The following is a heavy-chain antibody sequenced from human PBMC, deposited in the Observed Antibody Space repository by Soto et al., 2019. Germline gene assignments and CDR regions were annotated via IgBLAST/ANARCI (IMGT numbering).Heavy chain of an antibody. J-gene: IGHJ6*02. CDR2: IIPIFGTA. D-gene: IGHD1-1*01. V-gene: IGHV1-69*13. CDR3: ASVSGNATNNYGMDV. CDR1: GCTFSSYA. Sequence: SVMVSCKASGCTFSSYAISWVRQAPGQGLEWMGGIIPIFGTANYAQKFQGRVTITADESTSTAYMELSSLRSEDTAVYYCASVSGNATNNYGMDVWGQGTTFTVSS.